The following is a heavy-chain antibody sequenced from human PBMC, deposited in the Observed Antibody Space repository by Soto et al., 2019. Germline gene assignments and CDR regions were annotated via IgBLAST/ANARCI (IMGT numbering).Heavy chain of an antibody. CDR3: AKGVASRVVVPSGLDY. CDR1: GFTFSSYA. Sequence: GGSLRLSCAASGFTFSSYAMSWVRQAPGKGLEWVSAISGSGGSTYYADSVKGRFTISRDNSKNTLYLQMNSLRAEDTAVYYCAKGVASRVVVPSGLDYWGQGTLVTVSS. D-gene: IGHD2-15*01. V-gene: IGHV3-23*01. CDR2: ISGSGGST. J-gene: IGHJ4*02.